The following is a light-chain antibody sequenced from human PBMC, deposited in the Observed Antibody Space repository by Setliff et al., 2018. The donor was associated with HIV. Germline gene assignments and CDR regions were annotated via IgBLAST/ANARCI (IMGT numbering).Light chain of an antibody. CDR3: SSYSINNLDV. CDR2: NVD. J-gene: IGLJ1*01. V-gene: IGLV2-14*03. CDR1: SSDIGSSNF. Sequence: QSVLTQPASVSGSPGQSITISCTGTSSDIGSSNFVSWYQQHPGKAPKVMIYNVDKRPSGVSNRFSGSKSGNTASLTISGLQTEDEADYYCSSYSINNLDVFATGTKGTVL.